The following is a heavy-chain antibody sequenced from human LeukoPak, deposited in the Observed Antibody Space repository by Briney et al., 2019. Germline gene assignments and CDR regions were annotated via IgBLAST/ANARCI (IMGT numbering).Heavy chain of an antibody. CDR3: ATSSRNWLDP. D-gene: IGHD2-2*01. V-gene: IGHV1-69*05. J-gene: IGHJ5*02. CDR1: GGTFSSYA. CDR2: IIPIFGTA. Sequence: GSSVKVSCKASGGTFSSYAISWVRQAPGQGLEWMGGIIPIFGTANYAQKFQGRVTITRDTSATTVYMELSSLRSEDTAVYYCATSSRNWLDPWGQGTLVTVSS.